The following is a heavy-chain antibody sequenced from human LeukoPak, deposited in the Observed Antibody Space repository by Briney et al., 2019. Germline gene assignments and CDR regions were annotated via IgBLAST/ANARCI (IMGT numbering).Heavy chain of an antibody. V-gene: IGHV3-15*01. Sequence: GGSLRLSCAASGFTFSNAWMSWVRQAPGKGLEWVGRIKSKTDGGTTDYAAPVKGRFTISRDDSKNTLYLQMNSLKTEDTAVYYCTTWIEQPLYPIVGATYADYWGQGTLVTVSS. CDR2: IKSKTDGGTT. J-gene: IGHJ4*02. D-gene: IGHD1-26*01. CDR3: TTWIEQPLYPIVGATYADY. CDR1: GFTFSNAW.